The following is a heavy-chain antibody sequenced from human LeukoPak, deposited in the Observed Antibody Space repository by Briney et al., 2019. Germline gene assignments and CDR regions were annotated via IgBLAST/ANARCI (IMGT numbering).Heavy chain of an antibody. Sequence: GGSLRLSCAASGFSFSTDWMTWVRQAPGKGLEWVANIKGDESEKYYVDSVMGRFTISRDNAKNSLYLQMNSLRAEDTTVYYCATSGYSYALNYWGQGTLVTVSS. CDR1: GFSFSTDW. CDR2: IKGDESEK. CDR3: ATSGYSYALNY. D-gene: IGHD2-2*03. V-gene: IGHV3-7*01. J-gene: IGHJ1*01.